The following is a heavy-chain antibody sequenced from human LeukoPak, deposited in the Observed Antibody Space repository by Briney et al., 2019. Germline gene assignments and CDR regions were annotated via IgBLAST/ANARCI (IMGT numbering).Heavy chain of an antibody. CDR3: ARGAGWYNY. Sequence: SETLSLTCTVSGGSLTYYYWTWIRQSAGRRPEWIGYIYYSGSTHYSPSLESRVAFSVATYKNQVSLRLSSVTAADTAVYSCARGAGWYNYWGQGTLVTVSS. J-gene: IGHJ4*02. CDR2: IYYSGST. D-gene: IGHD6-19*01. V-gene: IGHV4-59*01. CDR1: GGSLTYYY.